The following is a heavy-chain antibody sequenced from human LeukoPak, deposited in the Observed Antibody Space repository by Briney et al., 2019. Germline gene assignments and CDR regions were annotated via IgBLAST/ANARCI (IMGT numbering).Heavy chain of an antibody. J-gene: IGHJ4*02. CDR3: ARALGSGKFYYFDY. CDR2: ASGAGSVT. D-gene: IGHD3-10*01. Sequence: PGGSLRLSCASGFNVKTRYLSWVRQAPGKGLHWVSVASGAGSVTDYADSVKGRFTISRVNSKNTLYLQMNSLRAEDTAVYYCARALGSGKFYYFDYWGQGTLVAVSS. CDR1: GFNVKTRY. V-gene: IGHV3-23*01.